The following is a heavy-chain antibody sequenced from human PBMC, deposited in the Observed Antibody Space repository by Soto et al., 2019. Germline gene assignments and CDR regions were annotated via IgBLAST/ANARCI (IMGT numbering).Heavy chain of an antibody. CDR1: GGSISGSY. V-gene: IGHV4-59*01. D-gene: IGHD2-8*02. CDR2: VYYTGST. CDR3: ARSPEVPGAPIDY. J-gene: IGHJ4*02. Sequence: SETLSLTCSVSGGSISGSYWSWIRQPPGKGLEWLGYVYYTGSTNYSPSLRSRVSISVDTSKNEFSLRLSSVTAADTAVYFCARSPEVPGAPIDYWGQGTQVTSPQ.